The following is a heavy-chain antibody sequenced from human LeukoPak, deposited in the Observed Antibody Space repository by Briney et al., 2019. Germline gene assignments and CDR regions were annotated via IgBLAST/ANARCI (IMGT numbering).Heavy chain of an antibody. CDR3: ARVTGYTIEDYFDY. CDR1: GGSISGYY. CDR2: LHYSGST. V-gene: IGHV4-59*01. D-gene: IGHD3-9*01. Sequence: SETLSLTCTVSGGSISGYYWSWIRQPPGKGLEWIGYLHYSGSTNYNPSLKSRVTISVKTSKNQFSLKLRSVTAADTAVYYCARVTGYTIEDYFDYWGQGTLVTVSS. J-gene: IGHJ4*02.